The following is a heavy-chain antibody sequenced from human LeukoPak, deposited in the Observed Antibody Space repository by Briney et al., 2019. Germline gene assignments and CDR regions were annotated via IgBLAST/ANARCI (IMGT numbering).Heavy chain of an antibody. J-gene: IGHJ4*02. V-gene: IGHV3-30-3*01. CDR3: ASVPPAMITFGGVIDY. CDR2: ISYDGSNK. CDR1: GFTFSSYA. D-gene: IGHD3-16*02. Sequence: GGSLRLSCAASGFTFSSYAMHWVRQAPGKGLEWGAVISYDGSNKYYADSVKGRFTISRDNSKNTLYLQMNSLRAEDTAVYYCASVPPAMITFGGVIDYWGQGTLVTVSS.